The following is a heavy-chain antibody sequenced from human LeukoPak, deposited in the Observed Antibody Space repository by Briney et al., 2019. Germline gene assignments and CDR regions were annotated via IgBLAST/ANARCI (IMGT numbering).Heavy chain of an antibody. CDR1: GFTFTNYW. Sequence: PGGSLRLSCAASGFTFTNYWMHWVRQAPGKGLVWVSRINSDGSSTSYADSVKGRFTISRDNAKNTLYLRMNSLRAEDTAVYYCARDGFGGSYSYWGQGTLVTVSS. D-gene: IGHD1-26*01. V-gene: IGHV3-74*01. CDR2: INSDGSST. CDR3: ARDGFGGSYSY. J-gene: IGHJ4*02.